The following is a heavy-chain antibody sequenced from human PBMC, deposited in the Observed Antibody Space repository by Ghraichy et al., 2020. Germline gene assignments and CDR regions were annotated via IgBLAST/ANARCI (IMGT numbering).Heavy chain of an antibody. V-gene: IGHV4-34*01. CDR2: INHSGST. CDR3: ARGGCSGGSCYSRNYYYMDV. Sequence: SQTLSLTCAVYGGSFSGYYWSWIRQPPGKGLEWIGEINHSGSTNYNPSLKSRVTISVDTSKNQFSLKLSSVTAADTAVYYCARGGCSGGSCYSRNYYYMDVWGKGTTVTVSS. D-gene: IGHD2-15*01. J-gene: IGHJ6*03. CDR1: GGSFSGYY.